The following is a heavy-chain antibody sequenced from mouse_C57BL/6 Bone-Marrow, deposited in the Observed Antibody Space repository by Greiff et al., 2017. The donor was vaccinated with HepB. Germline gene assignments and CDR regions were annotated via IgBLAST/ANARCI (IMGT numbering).Heavy chain of an antibody. CDR1: GYTFTSYW. CDR2: IHPNSGST. Sequence: QVQLQQPGAELVKPGASVKLSCKASGYTFTSYWMHWVKQRPGQGLEWIGMIHPNSGSTNYNEKFKSKATLTVDKSSSTAYMQLSSLTSEDSAVYYCARKTRDLRWAYWGQGTLVTVSA. J-gene: IGHJ3*01. D-gene: IGHD1-1*01. CDR3: ARKTRDLRWAY. V-gene: IGHV1-64*01.